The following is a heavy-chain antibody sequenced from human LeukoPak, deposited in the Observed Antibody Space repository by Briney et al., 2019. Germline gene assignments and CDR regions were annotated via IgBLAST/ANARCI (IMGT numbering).Heavy chain of an antibody. D-gene: IGHD3-10*01. CDR2: INRGST. V-gene: IGHV4-38-2*02. CDR3: ARFSGWFDP. CDR1: GYSISSGYY. Sequence: SETLSLTCTVSGYSISSGYYWGWIRQPPGKGLEWIGEINRGSTNYNPSLKSRVTISVDTSKNQFSLKLSSVTAADTAVYYCARFSGWFDPWGQGTLVTVSS. J-gene: IGHJ5*02.